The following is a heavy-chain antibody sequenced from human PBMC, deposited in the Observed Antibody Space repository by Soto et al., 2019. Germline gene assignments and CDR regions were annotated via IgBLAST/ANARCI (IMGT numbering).Heavy chain of an antibody. CDR2: INPNSGGT. CDR1: GYTFTGYY. D-gene: IGHD1-1*01. J-gene: IGHJ5*02. CDR3: ARDQLEPSTAYNWFDP. Sequence: ASVKVSFKASGYTFTGYYMHWVRQAPGQGLEWMGWINPNSGGTNYAQKFQGRVTMTRDTSISTAYMELSRLRSDDTAVYYCARDQLEPSTAYNWFDPWGQGTLVTVSS. V-gene: IGHV1-2*02.